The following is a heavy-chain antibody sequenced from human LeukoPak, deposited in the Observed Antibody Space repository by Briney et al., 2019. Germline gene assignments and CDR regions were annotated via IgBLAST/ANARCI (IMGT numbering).Heavy chain of an antibody. CDR2: ININTGNP. D-gene: IGHD3-22*01. J-gene: IGHJ3*02. Sequence: ASVKVSCKASGYTFTNYAINWVRQAPREGLEWMGWININTGNPTYAQGFTGRFVFSLDTSVSTAYLQISSLKAEDTAVYYCARRGTYYYDSSARGDGAFAIWGQGTMVTVSS. CDR1: GYTFTNYA. CDR3: ARRGTYYYDSSARGDGAFAI. V-gene: IGHV7-4-1*02.